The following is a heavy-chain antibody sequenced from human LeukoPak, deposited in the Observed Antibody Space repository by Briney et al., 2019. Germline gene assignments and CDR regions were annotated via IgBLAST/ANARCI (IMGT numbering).Heavy chain of an antibody. V-gene: IGHV3-48*02. J-gene: IGHJ4*02. CDR2: ISSSSSMI. CDR3: ARDYGDLPARVPYFDY. Sequence: AGGSLRLSCAPSGFTFSIYSMNWVRQAPGKGVEWVAYISSSSSMIYYADSVKGRFPISRDNAKNSLYLQMKSLRDEDTAIYYCARDYGDLPARVPYFDYWGQGTLVTVSS. CDR1: GFTFSIYS. D-gene: IGHD4-17*01.